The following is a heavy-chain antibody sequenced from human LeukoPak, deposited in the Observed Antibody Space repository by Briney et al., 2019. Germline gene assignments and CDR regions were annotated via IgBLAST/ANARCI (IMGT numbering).Heavy chain of an antibody. CDR2: ISSSSSYI. J-gene: IGHJ4*02. CDR1: GFTFSSYS. Sequence: GGSLRLSCAASGFTFSSYSMNWVRQAPGKGLEWVSSISSSSSYIYYADSVKGRFTISRDNSKNTLYLQMNSLRAEDTAVYYCAKDLGFWSGYLGGDWGQGTLVTVSS. V-gene: IGHV3-21*04. D-gene: IGHD3-3*01. CDR3: AKDLGFWSGYLGGD.